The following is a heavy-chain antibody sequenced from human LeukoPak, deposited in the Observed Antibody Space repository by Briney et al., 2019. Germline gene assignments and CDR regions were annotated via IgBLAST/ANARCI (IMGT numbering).Heavy chain of an antibody. V-gene: IGHV3-7*03. Sequence: PGGSLRLFCAASGFPFSSYSMTWVRQAPGKGLEWVANIKPDGTTEFYVDSVKGRFTISRDNALNSLYLQMNSLRAEDTAIYYCARSIPYGTTWYGRSDYWGQGTLVTVSS. J-gene: IGHJ4*02. CDR3: ARSIPYGTTWYGRSDY. CDR2: IKPDGTTE. CDR1: GFPFSSYS. D-gene: IGHD6-13*01.